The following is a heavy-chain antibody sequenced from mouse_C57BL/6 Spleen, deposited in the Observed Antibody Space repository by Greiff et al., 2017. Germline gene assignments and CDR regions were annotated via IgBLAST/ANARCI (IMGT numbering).Heavy chain of an antibody. V-gene: IGHV7-3*01. D-gene: IGHD1-1*01. J-gene: IGHJ3*01. CDR2: IRNKANGYTT. CDR1: GFTFTDYY. CDR3: ARYGSSPAWFAY. Sequence: EVKVVESGGGLVQPGGSLSLSCAASGFTFTDYYMSWVRQPPGKALAWLGFIRNKANGYTTEYSASVKGRFTISRDNSQSILYLQMNALRAEDSATYYCARYGSSPAWFAYWGQGTLVTVSA.